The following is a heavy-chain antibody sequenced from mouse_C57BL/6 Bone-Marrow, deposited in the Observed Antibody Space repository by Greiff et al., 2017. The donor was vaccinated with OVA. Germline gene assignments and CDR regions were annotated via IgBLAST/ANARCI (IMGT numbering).Heavy chain of an antibody. CDR1: GFTFSDYG. J-gene: IGHJ4*01. Sequence: EVKLVESGGGLVKPGGSLKLSCAASGFTFSDYGMHWVRQAPEKGLEWVAYISRGSSTIYYADTVKGRFTISRDNAKNTLFLQMTSLRSEDTAMYYCAMKGCYYYAMDYWGQGTSVTVSS. V-gene: IGHV5-17*01. CDR2: ISRGSSTI. CDR3: AMKGCYYYAMDY.